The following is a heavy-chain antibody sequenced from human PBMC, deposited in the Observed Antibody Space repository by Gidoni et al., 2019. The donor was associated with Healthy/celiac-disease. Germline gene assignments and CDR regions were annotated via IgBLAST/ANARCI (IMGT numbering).Heavy chain of an antibody. CDR2: SRGSGGST. D-gene: IGHD3-16*01. CDR3: AKEPSPEQGEPYYFDY. J-gene: IGHJ4*02. Sequence: DVQLLESGGGLLQPGGSLRLSCAASGFTFSSCAMSWVSQAPGKGREWVSASRGSGGSTYYEDAGKGRVTIDGDNSKNTLYLQMNSLRAEDTAVYYCAKEPSPEQGEPYYFDYWGQGTLVTVSS. V-gene: IGHV3-23*01. CDR1: GFTFSSCA.